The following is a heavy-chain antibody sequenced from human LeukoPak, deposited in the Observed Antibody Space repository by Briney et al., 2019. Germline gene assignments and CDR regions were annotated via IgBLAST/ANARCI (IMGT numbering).Heavy chain of an antibody. D-gene: IGHD3-10*01. J-gene: IGHJ5*02. V-gene: IGHV3-23*01. CDR2: ITGSGGGT. Sequence: PGGSLRLSCAASGFTFASNAMSWVRQAPGMGLEWVSHITGSGGGTYYADSVKARFTISRDNSKSTLYLQMNSLRAEDTAVYYCARKLYGSGDNPFDPWGQGTLVTVSS. CDR3: ARKLYGSGDNPFDP. CDR1: GFTFASNA.